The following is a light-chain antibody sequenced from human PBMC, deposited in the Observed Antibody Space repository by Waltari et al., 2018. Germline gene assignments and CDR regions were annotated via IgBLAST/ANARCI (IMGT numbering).Light chain of an antibody. CDR1: QSISIH. CDR2: HAS. Sequence: EIVMTQSPATLSVSPGERATLSCRASQSISIHLAWSQQKPGQAPRLLIYHASTRATGIPARLSGSGSGTEFTLTISSLQSEDIATYYCQQHDNLPLAFGGGTKVEIK. CDR3: QQHDNLPLA. V-gene: IGKV3-15*01. J-gene: IGKJ4*01.